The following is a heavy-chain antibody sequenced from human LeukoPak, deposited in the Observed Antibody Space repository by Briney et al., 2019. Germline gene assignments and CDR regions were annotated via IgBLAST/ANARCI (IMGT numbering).Heavy chain of an antibody. CDR1: GASIISNNW. CDR3: MGADYGGH. D-gene: IGHD4-17*01. V-gene: IGHV4-4*02. CDR2: IWHSGTT. Sequence: SETLSHTCAVSGASIISNNWWSWVRQPSGKGLEWIGEIWHSGTTNYNPSLKSRVTISVDNSKNQFSLKLNSVTAADTAAYYCMGADYGGHWGQGTLVTVSS. J-gene: IGHJ4*02.